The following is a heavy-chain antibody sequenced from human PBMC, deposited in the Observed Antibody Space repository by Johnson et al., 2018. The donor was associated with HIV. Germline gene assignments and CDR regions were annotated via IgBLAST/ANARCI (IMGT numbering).Heavy chain of an antibody. CDR2: IWFDGSNK. D-gene: IGHD3-10*01. Sequence: QVQLVESGGGVVQPGRSLRLSCAASGFTFNNYGMHWVRQAPGKGLEWVAVIWFDGSNKHYADSVKGRFTISRDNSKNTLYLQMNSLRAEDTAVYYCAKEGITMEVDIWGQGTIVTVSS. CDR1: GFTFNNYG. V-gene: IGHV3-33*06. CDR3: AKEGITMEVDI. J-gene: IGHJ3*02.